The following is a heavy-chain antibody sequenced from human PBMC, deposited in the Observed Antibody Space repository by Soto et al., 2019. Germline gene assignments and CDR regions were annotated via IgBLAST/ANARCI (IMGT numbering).Heavy chain of an antibody. D-gene: IGHD3-3*01. V-gene: IGHV3-23*01. Sequence: PGGSLRLSCAASGLIFSSHAMNWVRQAPGKGLEWVSRISGSGGRTNYADSVKGRFIISRDNSKNTLYLQMNSLRAEDTAVYFCAKDQGVYDPDYYYGMDVWGQGTTVTVSS. J-gene: IGHJ6*02. CDR1: GLIFSSHA. CDR2: ISGSGGRT. CDR3: AKDQGVYDPDYYYGMDV.